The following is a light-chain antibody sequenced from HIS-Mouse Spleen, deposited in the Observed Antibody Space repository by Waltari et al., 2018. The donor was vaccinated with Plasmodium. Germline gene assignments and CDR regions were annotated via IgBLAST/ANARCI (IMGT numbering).Light chain of an antibody. CDR2: RDG. Sequence: SYELTQPLSVSVALVQTARITCGGNNIGSKKVHWYQQKPGQAPVLVIYRDGNRPSGIPERFSGSNSGNTATLTISRAQAGDEADYYCQVWDSSTVVFGGGTKLTVL. V-gene: IGLV3-9*01. CDR3: QVWDSSTVV. CDR1: NIGSKK. J-gene: IGLJ2*01.